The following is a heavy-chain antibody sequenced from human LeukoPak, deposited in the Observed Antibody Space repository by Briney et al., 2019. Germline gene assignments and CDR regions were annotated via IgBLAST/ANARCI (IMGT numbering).Heavy chain of an antibody. CDR1: GFTFSSYS. CDR2: ISSSSSTI. CDR3: ARIGYCSSASCRHALDY. V-gene: IGHV3-48*01. J-gene: IGHJ4*02. Sequence: GALRLSCAASGFTFSSYSMNWVRQAPGKGLEWVSLISSSSSTIYYADSVKGRFTISRDNAKNSLYLQVNSLRAEDTAVYYCARIGYCSSASCRHALDYWGQGTLVTVSS. D-gene: IGHD2-2*01.